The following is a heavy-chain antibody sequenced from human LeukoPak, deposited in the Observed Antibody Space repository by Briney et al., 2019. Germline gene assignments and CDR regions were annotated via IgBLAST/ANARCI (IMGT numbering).Heavy chain of an antibody. D-gene: IGHD3-10*01. CDR1: GFTFNNYW. CDR3: ARDAKWFGELFDY. Sequence: GGSLRLSCAASGFTFNNYWIHWVRQVPGKGLVWVSRINSDGSGTSYADSVKGRFTISRDNAKNTLYLQMNSLRAEDTAVYYCARDAKWFGELFDYWGQGTLVTVSS. J-gene: IGHJ4*02. V-gene: IGHV3-74*01. CDR2: INSDGSGT.